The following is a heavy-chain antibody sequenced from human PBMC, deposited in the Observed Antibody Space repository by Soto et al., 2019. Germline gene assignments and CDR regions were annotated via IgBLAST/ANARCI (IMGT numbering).Heavy chain of an antibody. J-gene: IGHJ4*02. D-gene: IGHD1-26*01. V-gene: IGHV4-39*01. CDR1: GCSISSSSYY. CDR2: IYYSGST. CDR3: VGATFSFDY. Sequence: SETLSLTCTVSGCSISSSSYYWGWIRQPPGKGLEWIGSIYYSGSTYYNPSLKSRVTISVDTSKNQFSLKLSSVTAADTAVYYCVGATFSFDYWGQGTLVTVSS.